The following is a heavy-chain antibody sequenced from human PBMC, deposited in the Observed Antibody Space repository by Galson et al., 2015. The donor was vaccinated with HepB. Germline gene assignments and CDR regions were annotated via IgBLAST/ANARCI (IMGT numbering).Heavy chain of an antibody. CDR2: MNPYSGST. J-gene: IGHJ6*02. CDR3: ARGWGDYGDYISYGMDV. Sequence: SVKVSCKASGSTFIDYDINWVRQATGQGLEWMGWMNPYSGSTGYAQNFQGRVTMTRDTAIGTAYMELSSLRSEDTAVYYCARGWGDYGDYISYGMDVWGQGTTVTVFS. V-gene: IGHV1-8*01. D-gene: IGHD4-17*01. CDR1: GSTFIDYD.